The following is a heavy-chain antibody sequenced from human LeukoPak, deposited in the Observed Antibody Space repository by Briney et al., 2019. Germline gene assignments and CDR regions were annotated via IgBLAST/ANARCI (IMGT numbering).Heavy chain of an antibody. Sequence: ASVKVSCKASGYTFTGYYMHWVRQAPGQGLEWMGWINPNSGGTNYAQKFQGRVTMTRDTSISTAYMELSRLRSDDTAVYYCARGGMDSYDSSGYYPIDYWGQGTLVTVSS. CDR1: GYTFTGYY. CDR3: ARGGMDSYDSSGYYPIDY. CDR2: INPNSGGT. J-gene: IGHJ4*02. D-gene: IGHD3-22*01. V-gene: IGHV1-2*02.